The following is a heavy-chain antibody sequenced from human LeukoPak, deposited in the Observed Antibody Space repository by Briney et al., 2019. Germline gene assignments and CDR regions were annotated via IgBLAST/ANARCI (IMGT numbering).Heavy chain of an antibody. CDR2: MSYSGTS. V-gene: IGHV4-59*01. J-gene: IGHJ4*02. CDR3: ARDGYSDSSGYDYPPSV. D-gene: IGHD3-22*01. Sequence: SETLSLTCTVSGGSISSYYWSWIRQPPGKGLEWIGYMSYSGTSSYNPSLRSRITISVDASKKQFSLKLSSVTAADTAVHYCARDGYSDSSGYDYPPSVWGQGTLVTVSS. CDR1: GGSISSYY.